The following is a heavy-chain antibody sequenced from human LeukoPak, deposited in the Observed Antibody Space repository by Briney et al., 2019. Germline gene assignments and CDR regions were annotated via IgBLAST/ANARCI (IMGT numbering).Heavy chain of an antibody. D-gene: IGHD3-3*02. Sequence: GASVKVSCKASGGTFSSYAISWVRQAPGQGLEWMGXIIPIFGIANYAQKFQGRVTISADKSTSTAYMELSSLRSEDTAVYYCARGLALRGIYYYYDMDVWGQGTTVTVSS. J-gene: IGHJ6*02. CDR1: GGTFSSYA. V-gene: IGHV1-69*10. CDR3: ARGLALRGIYYYYDMDV. CDR2: IIPIFGIA.